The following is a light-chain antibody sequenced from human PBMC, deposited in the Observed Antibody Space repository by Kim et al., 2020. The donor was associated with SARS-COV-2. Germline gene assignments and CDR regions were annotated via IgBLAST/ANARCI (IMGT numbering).Light chain of an antibody. J-gene: IGLJ1*01. CDR2: EVS. Sequence: QSALTQPASVSGSPGQSITISCTGTSSDVGSYNLVSWYQQHPGKAPKLMIYEVSKRPSGVSNRFSGSKSGNTASLTISGLHAEDEADYYCCSYAGSSTYVFGTRTNVTVL. CDR1: SSDVGSYNL. V-gene: IGLV2-23*02. CDR3: CSYAGSSTYV.